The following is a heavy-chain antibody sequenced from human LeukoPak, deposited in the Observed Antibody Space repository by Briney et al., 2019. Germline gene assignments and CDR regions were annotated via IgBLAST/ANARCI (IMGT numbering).Heavy chain of an antibody. CDR2: ISSSGSTI. J-gene: IGHJ6*03. D-gene: IGHD3-3*01. CDR3: ARGGYDFWSGYYSDYYYYMDV. Sequence: GGSLRLSCAASGFTFSDYYMSWIRQAPGKGPEWVSYISSSGSTIYYADSVKGRFTISRDNAKNSLYLQMNSLRAEDTAVYYCARGGYDFWSGYYSDYYYYMDVWGKGTTVTVSS. V-gene: IGHV3-11*04. CDR1: GFTFSDYY.